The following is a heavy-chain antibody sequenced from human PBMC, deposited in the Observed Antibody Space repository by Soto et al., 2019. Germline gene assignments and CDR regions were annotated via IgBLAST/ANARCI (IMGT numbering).Heavy chain of an antibody. CDR1: GGSVSSGDYY. CDR3: ARSHRYYDYPDI. V-gene: IGHV4-30-4*01. J-gene: IGHJ3*02. Sequence: QVQLQESGPGLVKASQTLSLTCTVSGGSVSSGDYYWSWIRQPPGKGLEWIGYIHYSGSIYYNPSLKSRVTISVDTSKNQFSLKLTSVTAADTAVYYCARSHRYYDYPDIWGQETMVTVSS. CDR2: IHYSGSI. D-gene: IGHD3-22*01.